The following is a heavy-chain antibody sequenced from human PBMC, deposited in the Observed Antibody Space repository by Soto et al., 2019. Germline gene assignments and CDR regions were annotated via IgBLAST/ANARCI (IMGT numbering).Heavy chain of an antibody. D-gene: IGHD2-15*01. CDR2: INSDGSVS. CDR1: GFTFSNYW. Sequence: EVQLVESGGGLVQPGGSLRLSCAASGFTFSNYWMYWVRQAPGKGLEWVSRINSDGSVSSHADSVRGRLTISRDNVKNARDLHMDSLIAEDTAVYFCARGDCVGGTCYSLAGSFYYYMDVWGKGTTVTVFS. V-gene: IGHV3-74*02. J-gene: IGHJ6*03. CDR3: ARGDCVGGTCYSLAGSFYYYMDV.